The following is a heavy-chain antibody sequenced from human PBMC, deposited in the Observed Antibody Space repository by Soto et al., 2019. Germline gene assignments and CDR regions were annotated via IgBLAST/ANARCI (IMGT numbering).Heavy chain of an antibody. CDR3: ARGTDAGYDFWSGYQRQRRNNWFDP. CDR2: MNPNSGNT. J-gene: IGHJ5*02. CDR1: GYTFTSYD. D-gene: IGHD3-3*01. Sequence: ASVKVSCKASGYTFTSYDINWVRQAPGQGLEWMGWMNPNSGNTGYAQKFQGRVTMTRNTSISTAYMELSSLRSEDTAVYYCARGTDAGYDFWSGYQRQRRNNWFDPWGQGTLVTVSS. V-gene: IGHV1-8*01.